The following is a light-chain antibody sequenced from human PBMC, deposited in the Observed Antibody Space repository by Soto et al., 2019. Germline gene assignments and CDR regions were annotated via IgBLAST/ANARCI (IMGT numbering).Light chain of an antibody. CDR2: AAS. V-gene: IGKV1-9*01. CDR1: QGISSS. CDR3: KQLNSYPHT. J-gene: IGKJ2*01. Sequence: DIQLTQSPSFLSASVGDRVTITCRASQGISSSLAWYQQKPGKAPKLLIYAASTLQSGVPSRFSGGGSGTEFTLTISSLQPEDFATYYCKQLNSYPHTFGQGTKLEIK.